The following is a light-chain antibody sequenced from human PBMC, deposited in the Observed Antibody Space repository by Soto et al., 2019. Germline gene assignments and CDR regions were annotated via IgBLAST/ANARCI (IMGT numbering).Light chain of an antibody. CDR1: SSNSGAGYA. Sequence: QSVLTQPPSVSGAPGQRVTISCTGSSSNSGAGYAVHWYQQLPGTAPKLLIYGNNNRPSGVPDRFSGSKSGTSASLAITGLQAEDEADYYCQSYDSSLDGWVFGGGTKVTVL. CDR3: QSYDSSLDGWV. J-gene: IGLJ3*02. CDR2: GNN. V-gene: IGLV1-40*01.